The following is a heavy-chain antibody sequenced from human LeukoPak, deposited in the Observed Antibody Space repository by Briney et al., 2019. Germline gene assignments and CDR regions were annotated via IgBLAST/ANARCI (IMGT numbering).Heavy chain of an antibody. Sequence: PSETLSLTCSVSIDSLSSYYWSWIRQSAGKGLEWIGRINVNGFTDYNPSLRGRVTMSIDTSNKRFSMKLSSVTAADTAVYFCAGGGTQSLVVFDYWGQGNRVTVSS. CDR3: AGGGTQSLVVFDY. CDR2: INVNGFT. CDR1: IDSLSSYY. V-gene: IGHV4-4*07. J-gene: IGHJ4*02. D-gene: IGHD1-26*01.